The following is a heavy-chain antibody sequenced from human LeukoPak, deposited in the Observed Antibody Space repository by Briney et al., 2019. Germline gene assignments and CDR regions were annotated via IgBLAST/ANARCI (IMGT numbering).Heavy chain of an antibody. J-gene: IGHJ4*02. CDR3: ARVRGSSPEGGELDY. V-gene: IGHV4-30-2*01. CDR2: IYHSGST. CDR1: GGSISSGGYS. D-gene: IGHD1-26*01. Sequence: PSQTLSLTCAVSGGSISSGGYSWSWIRQPPGKGLEWIGYIYHSGSTYFNPSLKSRVIISVDRPKNQFSLKLSSVSAADTAVYYCARVRGSSPEGGELDYWGQGTLVTVSS.